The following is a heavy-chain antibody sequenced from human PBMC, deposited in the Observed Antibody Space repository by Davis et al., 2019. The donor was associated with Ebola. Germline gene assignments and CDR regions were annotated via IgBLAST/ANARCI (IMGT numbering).Heavy chain of an antibody. CDR2: ISSGGNTI. V-gene: IGHV3-11*04. CDR3: VRDSGYYSHDY. CDR1: GFTFSDYY. D-gene: IGHD5-12*01. Sequence: SLKISCAASGFTFSDYYMSWIRQAPGKGLEWVSYISSGGNTIYYADSVKGRFTISRDNAKNTLSLQMNSLRVEDTAVYYCVRDSGYYSHDYWGHGTLVTVSS. J-gene: IGHJ4*01.